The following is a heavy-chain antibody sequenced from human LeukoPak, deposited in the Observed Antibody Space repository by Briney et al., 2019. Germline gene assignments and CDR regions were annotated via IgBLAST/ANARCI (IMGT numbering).Heavy chain of an antibody. V-gene: IGHV1-46*01. D-gene: IGHD2-2*02. J-gene: IGHJ6*02. CDR1: GYTFTSYY. CDR2: INPSGGST. CDR3: ARGAYCSSTSCYSLVFGYYYYGMDV. Sequence: ASVKVSCEASGYTFTSYYMHWVRQAPGQGLEWMGIINPSGGSTSYAQKFQGRVTMTRDTSTSTVYMELSSLRSEDTAVYYCARGAYCSSTSCYSLVFGYYYYGMDVWGQGTTVTVSS.